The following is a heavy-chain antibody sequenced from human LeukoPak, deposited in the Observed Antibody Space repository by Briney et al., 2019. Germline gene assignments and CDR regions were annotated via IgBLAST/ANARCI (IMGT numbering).Heavy chain of an antibody. Sequence: SETLSLTCTVSGGSLSSSSYYWGWIRPPPGKGLEWIGSIYYSGSTYYNPSLKSRATISVDTSKNQLSLQLTSVTAADTAVYYCARGGVLVAVYFAFWGQGTLVTVSS. CDR1: GGSLSSSSYY. CDR3: ARGGVLVAVYFAF. V-gene: IGHV4-39*07. D-gene: IGHD2-15*01. J-gene: IGHJ4*02. CDR2: IYYSGST.